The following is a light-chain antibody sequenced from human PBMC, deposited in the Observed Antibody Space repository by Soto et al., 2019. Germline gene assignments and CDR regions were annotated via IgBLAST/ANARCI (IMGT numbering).Light chain of an antibody. CDR1: QTINSRY. Sequence: ESMLTQSPGTLSLSLGERATLSCRASQTINSRYLTWYQQKPFQAPRLLIVGASITATGISDRFSGSGSGTDFTLTISRLEPEDSAVHYCQQYGASPPAFTFGQGTKLEI. V-gene: IGKV3-20*01. CDR2: GAS. CDR3: QQYGASPPAFT. J-gene: IGKJ2*01.